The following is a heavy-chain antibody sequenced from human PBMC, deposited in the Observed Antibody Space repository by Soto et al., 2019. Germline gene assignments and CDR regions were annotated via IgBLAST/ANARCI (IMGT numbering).Heavy chain of an antibody. CDR3: ARDDIAVAGNGGFDI. CDR2: IYYSGST. CDR1: GGSISSYY. D-gene: IGHD6-19*01. Sequence: SETLSLTCTVSGGSISSYYWSWIRQPPGKGLEWIGYIYYSGSTNYNPSLKSRVTISVDTSKNQFSLKLSSVTAADTAVYYCARDDIAVAGNGGFDIWGQGTMVTVSS. J-gene: IGHJ3*02. V-gene: IGHV4-59*01.